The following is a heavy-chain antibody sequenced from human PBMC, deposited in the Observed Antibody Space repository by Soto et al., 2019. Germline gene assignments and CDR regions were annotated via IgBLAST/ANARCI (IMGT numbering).Heavy chain of an antibody. J-gene: IGHJ4*02. CDR1: GGSISTGGYY. V-gene: IGHV3-21*01. CDR2: ISSSSSYI. CDR3: ARDQPGYSYGYGLGY. D-gene: IGHD5-18*01. Sequence: PSETLSLTCTVSGGSISTGGYYWNWVRQAPGKGLEWVSSISSSSSYIYYADSVKGRFTISRDNAKNSLYLQMNSLRAEDTAVYYCARDQPGYSYGYGLGYWGQGTLVTVSS.